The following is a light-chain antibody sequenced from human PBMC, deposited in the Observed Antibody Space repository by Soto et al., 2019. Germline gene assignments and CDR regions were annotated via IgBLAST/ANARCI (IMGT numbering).Light chain of an antibody. CDR3: SSYTSSSTQV. Sequence: QSALTQPASVSGSPGQSITISCTGTTCDVGGYNYVSWYQQHPGKAPKLMIYEVSNRPSGVSNRFSGSKSGNTASLTISGLQAEDEADYYCSSYTSSSTQVFGTGTKLNVL. V-gene: IGLV2-14*01. CDR2: EVS. J-gene: IGLJ1*01. CDR1: TCDVGGYNY.